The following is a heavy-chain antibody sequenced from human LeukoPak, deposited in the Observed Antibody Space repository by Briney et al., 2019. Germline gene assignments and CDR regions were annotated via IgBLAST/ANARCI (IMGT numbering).Heavy chain of an antibody. CDR2: IDHSGST. CDR3: AREGELLDAFDI. D-gene: IGHD1-26*01. J-gene: IGHJ3*02. CDR1: GGSFSGYY. V-gene: IGHV4-34*01. Sequence: PSETLSLTCAVYGGSFSGYYWSWIRQPPGKGLEWIGEIDHSGSTNYNPSLKSRVTISVDTSKNQFSLKLSSVTAADTAVYYCAREGELLDAFDIWGHGTMVTVSS.